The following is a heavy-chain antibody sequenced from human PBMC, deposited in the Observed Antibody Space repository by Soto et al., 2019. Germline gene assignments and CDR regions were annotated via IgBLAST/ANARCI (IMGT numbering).Heavy chain of an antibody. V-gene: IGHV4-59*01. Sequence: SETLSLTCTVSGGFISSYYWSWIRQSPGKGLELIGYIHHTGSTNYNPSLKSRVTMSLDTSRNQFSLKLYSVTAADMAVYYCARSIDSSGFYFSNCWGQGTLVTVSS. CDR1: GGFISSYY. J-gene: IGHJ4*02. CDR2: IHHTGST. D-gene: IGHD3-22*01. CDR3: ARSIDSSGFYFSNC.